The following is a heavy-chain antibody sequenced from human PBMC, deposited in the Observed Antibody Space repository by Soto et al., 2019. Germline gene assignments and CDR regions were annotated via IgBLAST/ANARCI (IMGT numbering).Heavy chain of an antibody. J-gene: IGHJ4*02. D-gene: IGHD3-22*01. Sequence: QLQLQESGPGLVKPSETLSLTCTVSGGSISSSSYYWGWVRQPPGKGLEWIGSISYSGSTYYSQSLKRRVTSSEDTATNQFPLKLSSVTAADTAVYYWARQGAYYYYTSGYEIASWGEGTLVTVSS. CDR3: ARQGAYYYYTSGYEIAS. CDR2: ISYSGST. V-gene: IGHV4-39*01. CDR1: GGSISSSSYY.